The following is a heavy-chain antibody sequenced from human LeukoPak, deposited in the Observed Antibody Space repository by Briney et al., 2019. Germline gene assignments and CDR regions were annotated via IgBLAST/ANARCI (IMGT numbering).Heavy chain of an antibody. V-gene: IGHV4-39*01. J-gene: IGHJ5*02. D-gene: IGHD3-3*01. CDR2: IFYSGST. Sequence: PSETLSLTCTVSGGSISSYYWSWIRQPPGKGLEWIGSIFYSGSTYYNPSLKSRVTISVDTSNNQFSLKLTSVTAAGTAVYYCARHVPSTIFFNWFDPWGQGTLVTVSS. CDR3: ARHVPSTIFFNWFDP. CDR1: GGSISSYY.